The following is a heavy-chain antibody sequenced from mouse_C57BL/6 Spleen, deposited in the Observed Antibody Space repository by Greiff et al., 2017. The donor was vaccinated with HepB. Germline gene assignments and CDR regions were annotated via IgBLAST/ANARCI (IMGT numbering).Heavy chain of an antibody. D-gene: IGHD2-3*01. Sequence: DVHLVESGEGLVKPGGSLKLSCAASGFTFSSYAMSWVRQTPEKRLEWVAYISSGGDYIYYADTVKGRFTISRDNARNTLYLQMSSLKSEDTAMYYCTRDYDGYYVPSYYFDYWGQGTTLTVSS. CDR2: ISSGGDYI. V-gene: IGHV5-9-1*02. J-gene: IGHJ2*01. CDR1: GFTFSSYA. CDR3: TRDYDGYYVPSYYFDY.